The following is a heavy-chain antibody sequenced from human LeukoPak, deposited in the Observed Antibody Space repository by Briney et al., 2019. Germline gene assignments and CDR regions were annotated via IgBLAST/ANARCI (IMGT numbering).Heavy chain of an antibody. CDR1: GFTFSSYA. CDR2: ISGSGGST. CDR3: AKVTPARRIAVAGFFDY. V-gene: IGHV3-23*01. Sequence: PGGSLRLSCAASGFTFSSYAMSWVRQAPGKGLEWVSAISGSGGSTYYADSVKGRFTISRDNSKNTLYLQMNSLRAEDTAVYYCAKVTPARRIAVAGFFDYWGQGTLVTVSS. J-gene: IGHJ4*02. D-gene: IGHD6-19*01.